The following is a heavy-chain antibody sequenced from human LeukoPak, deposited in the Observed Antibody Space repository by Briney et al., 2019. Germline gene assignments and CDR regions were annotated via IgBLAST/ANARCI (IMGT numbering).Heavy chain of an antibody. CDR1: GGPISSSSYY. J-gene: IGHJ4*02. CDR3: ARFGGQLVLDY. V-gene: IGHV4-39*07. Sequence: LETLSLTCTVSGGPISSSSYYWGWIRQPPGKGLEWIGSIYYSGSTYYNPSLKSRVTISVDTSKNQFSLKLSSVTAADTAVYYCARFGGQLVLDYWGQGPLVTVSS. D-gene: IGHD6-13*01. CDR2: IYYSGST.